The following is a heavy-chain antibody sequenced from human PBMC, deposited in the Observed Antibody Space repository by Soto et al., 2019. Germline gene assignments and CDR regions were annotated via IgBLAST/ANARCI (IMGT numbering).Heavy chain of an antibody. V-gene: IGHV1-69*13. CDR3: ATRDGYNPNFDY. J-gene: IGHJ4*02. CDR2: IIPIFGTA. D-gene: IGHD5-12*01. Sequence: ASFQVSCKASGGTFSSYAISGVRQAPGQGLEWMGGIIPIFGTANYAQKFQGRVTITADESTSTAYMELSSLRSEDTAVYYCATRDGYNPNFDYWGQGTLVTVYS. CDR1: GGTFSSYA.